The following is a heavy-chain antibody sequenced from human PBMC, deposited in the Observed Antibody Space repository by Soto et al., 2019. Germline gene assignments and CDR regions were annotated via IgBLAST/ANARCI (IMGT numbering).Heavy chain of an antibody. J-gene: IGHJ3*02. CDR1: GGSISISSYY. V-gene: IGHV4-39*01. CDR3: ARPKEWLVRGKGAFDI. D-gene: IGHD6-19*01. CDR2: INYSGST. Sequence: SETLSLTCAVSGGSISISSYYWGWIRQPPGKGLEWIGTINYSGSTYYNPSLKSRVTMSVDTSKTQFSLKLRSVTAADTAVYYCARPKEWLVRGKGAFDIWGPGTMVTVSS.